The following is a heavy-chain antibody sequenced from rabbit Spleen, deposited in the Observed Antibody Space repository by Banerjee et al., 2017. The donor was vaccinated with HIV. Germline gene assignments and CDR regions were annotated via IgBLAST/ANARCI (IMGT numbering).Heavy chain of an antibody. J-gene: IGHJ4*01. Sequence: QEQLVESGGDLVKPEGSLTLTCKASGFSFSSSYWMSWVRQAPGKGLEWIGYIDPGSGSTYYASWAKGRFTISKTSSTTVTLQMTSLTAADTATYFCGRSISRGNLWGPGTLVTVS. CDR2: IDPGSGST. CDR3: GRSISRGNL. CDR1: GFSFSSSYW. V-gene: IGHV1S45*01. D-gene: IGHD1-1*01.